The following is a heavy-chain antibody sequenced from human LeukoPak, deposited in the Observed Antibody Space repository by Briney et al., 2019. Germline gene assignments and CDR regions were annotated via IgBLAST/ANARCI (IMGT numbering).Heavy chain of an antibody. CDR1: GFALSSYA. CDR2: ISSSGGST. Sequence: PGGSLRLSCAASGFALSSYAMSWVRQAPGKGLEWVSSISSSGGSTYYADSVKGRFTISRDNSKNTLYLQMNSLRAEDTAVYYCAKNSGPFDYWGQGTLVTVSS. CDR3: AKNSGPFDY. J-gene: IGHJ4*02. D-gene: IGHD1-26*01. V-gene: IGHV3-23*01.